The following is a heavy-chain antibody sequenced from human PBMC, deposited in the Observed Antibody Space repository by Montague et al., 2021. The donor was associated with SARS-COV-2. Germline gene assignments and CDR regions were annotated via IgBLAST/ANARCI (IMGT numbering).Heavy chain of an antibody. Sequence: SLRLSCAGSGFTFSLYTMNWVRQAPGKGLEWVSAISGSSTLIFYADSVKGRFIISRDNAKNSLYLQMNCLRAEDTAIYYCTRDGQYCSGWSADWGQGTLVSVS. CDR3: TRDGQYCSGWSAD. D-gene: IGHD6-19*01. CDR1: GFTFSLYT. CDR2: ISGSSTLI. V-gene: IGHV3-21*01. J-gene: IGHJ4*02.